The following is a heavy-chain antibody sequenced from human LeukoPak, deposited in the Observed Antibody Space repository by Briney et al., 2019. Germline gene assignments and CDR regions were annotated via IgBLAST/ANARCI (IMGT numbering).Heavy chain of an antibody. CDR3: ARDTGGTAADAFDI. CDR2: INPSGGST. Sequence: ASVTVSCKASGYTSTSYYMHWVRQAPGQGLEWMGLINPSGGSTSYAQKFRGRVTMTRDMSTSTVYMELSSLRSEDTAVYYCARDTGGTAADAFDIWGQGTMVTVSS. J-gene: IGHJ3*02. D-gene: IGHD6-13*01. CDR1: GYTSTSYY. V-gene: IGHV1-46*01.